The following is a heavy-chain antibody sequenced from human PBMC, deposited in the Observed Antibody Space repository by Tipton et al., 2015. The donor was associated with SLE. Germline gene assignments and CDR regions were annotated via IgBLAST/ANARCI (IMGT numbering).Heavy chain of an antibody. Sequence: GSLRLSCAASGFTFSSYWMSWVRQAPGKGLEWVANIKQDGSEKYYVDSVKGRFTISRDNAKNSLYLQMNSLRAEDTAVYYCAREGLGSGGSCYDYWGQGTLVTVSS. V-gene: IGHV3-7*01. CDR1: GFTFSSYW. D-gene: IGHD2-15*01. CDR2: IKQDGSEK. J-gene: IGHJ4*02. CDR3: AREGLGSGGSCYDY.